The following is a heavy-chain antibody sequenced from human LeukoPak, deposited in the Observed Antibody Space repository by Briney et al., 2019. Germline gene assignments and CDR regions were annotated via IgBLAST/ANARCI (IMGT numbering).Heavy chain of an antibody. D-gene: IGHD2-2*01. Sequence: PGGSLRLSCAASGFSFGSYDMNWVRQAPGKGLEWVSSITTSSSYICYADSVKGRFTVPRDNAKDSLYLQMNSLRAEDTAVYYCASHIVVVTAIRYYAMDVWGQGTTVTVSS. CDR3: ASHIVVVTAIRYYAMDV. CDR1: GFSFGSYD. V-gene: IGHV3-21*01. CDR2: ITTSSSYI. J-gene: IGHJ6*02.